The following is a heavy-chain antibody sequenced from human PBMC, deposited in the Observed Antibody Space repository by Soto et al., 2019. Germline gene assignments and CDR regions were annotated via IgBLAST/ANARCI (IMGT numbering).Heavy chain of an antibody. CDR2: ISGCNNNN. CDR1: GYTFTSYG. V-gene: IGHV1-18*01. J-gene: IGHJ4*02. Sequence: QIQLVQSGTEVREPGASVKVSCQASGYTFTSYGIIWVRQAPGQGLELMGWISGCNNNNNYAQKYQARVTMTTDKSTRTAYMELRSLRSDDTAVYYCARVGAIAPAEGDYWGQGTLVTVSS. D-gene: IGHD6-13*01. CDR3: ARVGAIAPAEGDY.